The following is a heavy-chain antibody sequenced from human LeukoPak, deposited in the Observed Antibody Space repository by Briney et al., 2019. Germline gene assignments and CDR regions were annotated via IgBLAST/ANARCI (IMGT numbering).Heavy chain of an antibody. D-gene: IGHD1-14*01. V-gene: IGHV3-33*06. CDR2: IWYDGSNK. J-gene: IGHJ4*02. Sequence: GGSLRLSCAASGFTFSSYGMHWVRRAPGKGLEWVAVIWYDGSNKYYADSVKGRFTISRDNSKNTLYLQMNSLRAEDTAVYYCAKDGIQYNHGTDYWGQGTLVTVSS. CDR1: GFTFSSYG. CDR3: AKDGIQYNHGTDY.